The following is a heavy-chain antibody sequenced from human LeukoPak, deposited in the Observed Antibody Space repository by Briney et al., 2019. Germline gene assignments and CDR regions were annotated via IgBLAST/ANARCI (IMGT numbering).Heavy chain of an antibody. D-gene: IGHD3-22*01. CDR3: ARGRYDSSGYGTYYVDY. CDR2: MNPNSGNT. J-gene: IGHJ4*02. V-gene: IGHV1-8*01. CDR1: GYTFTSYD. Sequence: ASVKVSCKASGYTFTSYDINWVRQATGQGLEWMGWMNPNSGNTGYAQKFQGRVTMTRNTSISTAYMELSSLRSDDTAVYYCARGRYDSSGYGTYYVDYWWQGNLVTVSS.